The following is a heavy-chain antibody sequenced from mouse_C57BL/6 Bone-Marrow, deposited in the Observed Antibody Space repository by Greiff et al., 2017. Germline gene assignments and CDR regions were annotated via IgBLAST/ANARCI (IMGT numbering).Heavy chain of an antibody. V-gene: IGHV5-6*01. CDR1: GFTFSSYG. CDR2: ISSAGSYT. Sequence: EVQVVESGGDLVKPGGSLKLSCAASGFTFSSYGMSWVRQTPDKRLEWVATISSAGSYTYYPHSVKGRFTISRDNAKNTLYLQLSSLKSEDTAMYYGGRHYWYCDVWGTGTTVTVSS. CDR3: GRHYWYCDV. J-gene: IGHJ1*03.